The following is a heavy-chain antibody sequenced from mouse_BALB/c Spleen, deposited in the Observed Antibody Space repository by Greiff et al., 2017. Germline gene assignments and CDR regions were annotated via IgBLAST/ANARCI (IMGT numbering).Heavy chain of an antibody. CDR1: GFSFSSYT. V-gene: IGHV5-12-2*01. J-gene: IGHJ4*01. CDR3: ARHYMED. Sequence: EVTLVESGGGLVQPGRSLKLSCAASGFSFSSYTMSWVRQTPEKRLEWVAYISNGGGSTYYPDTVKGRFTISRDNAKNTLYLQMSSLKSEDTAMYYCARHYMEDWGEGTTGTVSS. CDR2: ISNGGGST.